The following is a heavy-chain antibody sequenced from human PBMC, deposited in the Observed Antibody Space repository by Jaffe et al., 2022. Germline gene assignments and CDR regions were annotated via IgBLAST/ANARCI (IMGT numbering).Heavy chain of an antibody. J-gene: IGHJ4*02. CDR1: GFTFSSYG. D-gene: IGHD5-12*01. CDR2: IRYDGSNK. CDR3: AKDCVPIVAMYYFDY. V-gene: IGHV3-30*02. Sequence: QVQLVESGGGVVQPGGSLRLSCAASGFTFSSYGMHWVRQAPGKGLEWVAFIRYDGSNKYYADSVKGRFTISRDNSKNTLYLQMNSLRAEDTAVYYCAKDCVPIVAMYYFDYWGQGTLVTVSS.